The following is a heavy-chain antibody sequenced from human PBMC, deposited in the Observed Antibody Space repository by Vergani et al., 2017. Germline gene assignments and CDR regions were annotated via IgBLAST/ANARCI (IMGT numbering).Heavy chain of an antibody. CDR3: ARDTVSQPSFDY. CDR1: GFTVSSNY. CDR2: IYSGGST. Sequence: EVQLVESGGGLVQPGGSLRLSCAASGFTVSSNYMSWVRQAPGKGLEWVSVIYSGGSTYYADSVKGRFTISRDNSKNTLYLQMNSLRAEDTAVYYCARDTVSQPSFDYWGQGTLVTVSS. V-gene: IGHV3-66*02. D-gene: IGHD4-11*01. J-gene: IGHJ4*02.